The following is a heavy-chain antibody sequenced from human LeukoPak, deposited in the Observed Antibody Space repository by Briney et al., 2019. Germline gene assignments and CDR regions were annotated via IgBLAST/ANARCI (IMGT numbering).Heavy chain of an antibody. CDR3: ARPVYDILTGQSIDAFDI. CDR2: IYPGDSDT. V-gene: IGHV5-51*01. CDR1: GYSFTSYW. J-gene: IGHJ3*02. Sequence: GESLKISCKGSGYSFTSYWIGWVRQMPGKGLEWMGIIYPGDSDTRYSPSFQGQVTISADRSISTAYLQWSSLKASDTAMYYCARPVYDILTGQSIDAFDIWGQGTMVTVSS. D-gene: IGHD3-9*01.